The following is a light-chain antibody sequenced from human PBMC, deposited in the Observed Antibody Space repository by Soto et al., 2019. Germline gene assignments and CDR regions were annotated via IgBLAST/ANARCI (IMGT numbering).Light chain of an antibody. J-gene: IGKJ1*01. CDR2: AAS. CDR1: QSISSY. Sequence: KQSPSSLSASVGDRVTITCRASQSISSYLNWYQQKPGKAPKLLIYAASSLQSGVPSRFSGSGSGTEFTLTITSLQPEDFATYYCQQLNNYPRSSGQ. CDR3: QQLNNYPRS. V-gene: IGKV1-9*01.